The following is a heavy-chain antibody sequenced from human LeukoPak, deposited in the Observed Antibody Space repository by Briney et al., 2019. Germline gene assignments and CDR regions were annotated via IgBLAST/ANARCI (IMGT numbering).Heavy chain of an antibody. Sequence: SGTLSLTCAVSGGSLSSSNRWSWVRQPPGKGLGGIGEIYHSGSTNYNPSLKSRVTISVDKSKNQLSLKLSSVTAADTAVYYCARLRTSAAGPYFDYWGQGTLVTVSS. CDR3: ARLRTSAAGPYFDY. D-gene: IGHD6-13*01. J-gene: IGHJ4*02. CDR1: GGSLSSSNR. CDR2: IYHSGST. V-gene: IGHV4-4*02.